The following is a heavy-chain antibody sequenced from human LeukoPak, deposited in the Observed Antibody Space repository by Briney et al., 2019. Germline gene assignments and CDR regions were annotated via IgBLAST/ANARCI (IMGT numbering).Heavy chain of an antibody. J-gene: IGHJ4*02. CDR2: INHSGST. CDR1: GGSFSGYY. D-gene: IGHD2-2*03. Sequence: SETLSLTCAVSGGSFSGYYWSWIRQPPGKGLEWIGEINHSGSTNYNPTLKSRVTISVDKSKNQFSLKLTSVTAADTAVYYCARGRVDIVVVPAAMSRYFDYWGQGTLVPVSS. V-gene: IGHV4-34*01. CDR3: ARGRVDIVVVPAAMSRYFDY.